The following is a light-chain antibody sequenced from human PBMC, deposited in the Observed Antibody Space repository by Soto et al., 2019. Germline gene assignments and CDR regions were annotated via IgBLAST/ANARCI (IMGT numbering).Light chain of an antibody. V-gene: IGLV2-8*01. J-gene: IGLJ7*01. CDR3: ASYADNNLVL. CDR1: SSDVAGYDS. CDR2: EVT. Sequence: QAVVTQPPSASGSPGQSVTISCTGTSSDVAGYDSVSWYQHHPGKAPKLMIYEVTKRPSGVPDRFSGSKSGNTASLTVSGLQAEDEADYYCASYADNNLVLFGGGTQLTVL.